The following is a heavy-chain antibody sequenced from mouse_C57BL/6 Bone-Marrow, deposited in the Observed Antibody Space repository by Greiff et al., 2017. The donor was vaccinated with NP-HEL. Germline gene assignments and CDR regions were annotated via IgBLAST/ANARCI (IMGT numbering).Heavy chain of an antibody. D-gene: IGHD1-1*01. V-gene: IGHV1-59*01. Sequence: QVQLQQPGAELVRPGTSVKLSCKASGYTFTSYWMHWVKQRPGQGLEWIGVIDPSDSYTNYNQKFKGKATLTVDTSSSTAYMQLSSLTSEDSAVYYCASSTFDYWGKGTTLTVSS. CDR1: GYTFTSYW. CDR2: IDPSDSYT. CDR3: ASSTFDY. J-gene: IGHJ2*01.